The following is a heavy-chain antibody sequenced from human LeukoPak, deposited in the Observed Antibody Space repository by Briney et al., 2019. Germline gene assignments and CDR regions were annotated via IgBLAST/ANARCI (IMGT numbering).Heavy chain of an antibody. CDR3: AKDRTNWYHDY. J-gene: IGHJ4*02. D-gene: IGHD1-14*01. Sequence: SVKVSCKASGGTFSSYAISWVRQAPGQGLEWMGGIIPIFGTANYAQKFQGRVTITADKSTSTAYMELSSLRAEDTAVYYCAKDRTNWYHDYWGQGTLVTVSS. V-gene: IGHV1-69*06. CDR2: IIPIFGTA. CDR1: GGTFSSYA.